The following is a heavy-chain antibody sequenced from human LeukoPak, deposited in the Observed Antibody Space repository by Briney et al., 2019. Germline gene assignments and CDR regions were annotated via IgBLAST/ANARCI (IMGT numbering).Heavy chain of an antibody. V-gene: IGHV1-2*02. Sequence: ASVKVSCKVSGYTLTELSMHWVRQAPGQGLEWMGWINPNSGGTNYAQKFQGRLTMTRDTSISTAYMELSRLRSDDTAVYYCARDGGYSYGYENYFDFWGQGTLVTVSS. CDR2: INPNSGGT. J-gene: IGHJ4*02. D-gene: IGHD5-18*01. CDR1: GYTLTELS. CDR3: ARDGGYSYGYENYFDF.